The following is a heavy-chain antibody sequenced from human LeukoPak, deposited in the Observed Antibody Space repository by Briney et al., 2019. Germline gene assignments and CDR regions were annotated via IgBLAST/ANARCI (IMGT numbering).Heavy chain of an antibody. Sequence: APVKVSCKASGYTFTSYYMHWVRQAPGQGLEWMGITNSSGGFTSYVQKFQGRVTVTRDTSTSTVYMEVSSLKSEDTAVYYCARGSGSSNYLADYWGQGTLVTVSS. J-gene: IGHJ4*02. V-gene: IGHV1-46*01. CDR1: GYTFTSYY. D-gene: IGHD6-13*01. CDR3: ARGSGSSNYLADY. CDR2: TNSSGGFT.